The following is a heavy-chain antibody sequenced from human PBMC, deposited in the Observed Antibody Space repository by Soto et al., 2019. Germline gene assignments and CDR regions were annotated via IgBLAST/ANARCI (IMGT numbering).Heavy chain of an antibody. Sequence: GESLKISCKGSGYSFTSYWISWVRQMPGKGLEWMGRIDPSDSYTNYSPSFQGHVTISADKSISTAYLQWSSLKASDTAMYYCARSDTAMVIYGYRGQGTLVTISS. CDR1: GYSFTSYW. D-gene: IGHD5-18*01. V-gene: IGHV5-10-1*01. CDR2: IDPSDSYT. J-gene: IGHJ4*02. CDR3: ARSDTAMVIYGY.